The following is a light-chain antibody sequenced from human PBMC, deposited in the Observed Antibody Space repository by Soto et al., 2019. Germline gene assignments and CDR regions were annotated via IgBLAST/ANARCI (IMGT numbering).Light chain of an antibody. J-gene: IGKJ4*01. CDR3: QQYSNGPLT. Sequence: DSHPILFPSSLTASVGDSLTMTYQASQDVSSNLNWYQQKPGQAPKLLIFAASTRQSGVPSRFSGSGSGTDFTLTISSLQPEDVATYYCQQYSNGPLTFGGGTKVDIK. CDR1: QDVSSN. CDR2: AAS. V-gene: IGKV1-27*01.